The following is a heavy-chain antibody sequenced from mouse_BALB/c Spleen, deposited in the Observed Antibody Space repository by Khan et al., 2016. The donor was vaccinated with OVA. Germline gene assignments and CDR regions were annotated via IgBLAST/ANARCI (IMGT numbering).Heavy chain of an antibody. CDR1: GLNIKDSY. CDR3: SKMTGY. CDR2: IDTPNGNT. J-gene: IGHJ4*01. V-gene: IGHV14-3*02. Sequence: VQLKQSGAELVKPGATVKLSCTASGLNIKDSYMHWLKQWPEQGLEWIGRIDTPNGNTKYDQKFRGKATITAETSSNTAYLQINNLTSEDTAVYYCSKMTGYWGQGTTVTVSS.